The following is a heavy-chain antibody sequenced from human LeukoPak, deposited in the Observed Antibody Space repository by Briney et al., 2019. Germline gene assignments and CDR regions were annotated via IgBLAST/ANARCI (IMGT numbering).Heavy chain of an antibody. V-gene: IGHV4-39*01. J-gene: IGHJ4*02. CDR1: GGSMNSNSYY. CDR2: FYYTGST. D-gene: IGHD5-18*01. Sequence: SETLSLTCTVSGGSMNSNSYYWGWIRQPPGEGLEWIGSFYYTGSTYYNPSLKSRVTISADTSKNQFSLKLSSVAAADTAVYCCARGYTAGWIPYDYWGQGTLVTVSS. CDR3: ARGYTAGWIPYDY.